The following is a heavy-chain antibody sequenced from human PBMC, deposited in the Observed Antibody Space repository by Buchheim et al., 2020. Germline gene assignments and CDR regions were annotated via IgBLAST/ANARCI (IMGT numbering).Heavy chain of an antibody. CDR2: IRFSGDTI. V-gene: IGHV3-48*02. CDR1: GFTFSIYS. Sequence: EVQLVESGGGLVQPGGSLRLSCAASGFTFSIYSMNWARQAPGKGLEWVSYIRFSGDTIYYAGSVKDRFTISRDNAENSLYLEMNSLRDEDTGVYYCVRNMDVWGKGTT. CDR3: VRNMDV. J-gene: IGHJ6*04.